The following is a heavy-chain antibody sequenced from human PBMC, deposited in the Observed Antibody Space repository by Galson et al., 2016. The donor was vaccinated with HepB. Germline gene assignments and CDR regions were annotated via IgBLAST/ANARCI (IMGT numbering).Heavy chain of an antibody. Sequence: PALVKPTQTLTLTCTFSGFSLNTSGVGVGWIRQPPGEALEWLALVYWDDDKRYTPPLKTRLTITKDTSKNQVVLTMANMDPVDTATYYCAHTDLSMWFDPWGQGTLVTVSS. CDR1: GFSLNTSGVG. V-gene: IGHV2-5*02. CDR2: VYWDDDK. J-gene: IGHJ5*02. D-gene: IGHD3-3*01. CDR3: AHTDLSMWFDP.